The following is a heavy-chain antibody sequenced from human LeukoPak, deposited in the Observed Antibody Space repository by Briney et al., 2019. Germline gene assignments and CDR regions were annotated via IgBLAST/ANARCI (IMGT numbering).Heavy chain of an antibody. J-gene: IGHJ4*02. CDR2: IVVGSGNT. CDR1: GFTFTSSA. V-gene: IGHV1-58*02. CDR3: AKEKLPSGYSFLTDY. D-gene: IGHD5-18*01. Sequence: GASVKVSCKASGFTFTSSAMQWVRQARGQRLEWIGWIVVGSGNTNYAQKFQERVTITRDMPTSTAYMELSSLRPEDTAVYYCAKEKLPSGYSFLTDYWGQGTLVTVSS.